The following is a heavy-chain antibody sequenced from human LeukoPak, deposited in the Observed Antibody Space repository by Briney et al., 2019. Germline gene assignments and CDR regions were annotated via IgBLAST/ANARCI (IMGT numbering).Heavy chain of an antibody. Sequence: SETLSLTCTVSGGSISGYYWSWIRQPPGKGLEWIGYIYYSGSTNYNPSLKSRVTISVDTSKNQFSLKLSSVTAADTAVYYCARGYSSSSGEYYYYYGMDVWGKGTTVTVSS. CDR1: GGSISGYY. J-gene: IGHJ6*04. CDR3: ARGYSSSSGEYYYYYGMDV. CDR2: IYYSGST. V-gene: IGHV4-59*01. D-gene: IGHD6-13*01.